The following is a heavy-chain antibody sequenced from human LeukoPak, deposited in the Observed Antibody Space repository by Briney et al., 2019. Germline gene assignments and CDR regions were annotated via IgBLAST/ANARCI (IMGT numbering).Heavy chain of an antibody. CDR2: INPDSGFT. D-gene: IGHD1-20*01. Sequence: GASVKVSCKTSGYTFIDDYIHWVRQAPGQGLEFMGWINPDSGFTNYAQKFKGGVTMTRDTSISTAYLEVRTLRSDDTAIYYCAPTSEAYTSNWNVWGQGTLVTVSS. CDR1: GYTFIDDY. J-gene: IGHJ4*02. V-gene: IGHV1-2*02. CDR3: APTSEAYTSNWNV.